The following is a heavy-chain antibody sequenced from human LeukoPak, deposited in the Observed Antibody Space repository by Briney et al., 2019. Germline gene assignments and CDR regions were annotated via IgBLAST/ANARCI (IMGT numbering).Heavy chain of an antibody. D-gene: IGHD6-19*01. Sequence: GGSLRLSCAASGFTFSSYSMNWVRQAPGKGLEWVSSISSSSSYIYYADSVKGRFTISRDNAKNSLFLQMNSLRAEDTAVYYCARVAVAATGAFDIWGQGTMVTVSS. CDR1: GFTFSSYS. V-gene: IGHV3-21*06. J-gene: IGHJ3*02. CDR3: ARVAVAATGAFDI. CDR2: ISSSSSYI.